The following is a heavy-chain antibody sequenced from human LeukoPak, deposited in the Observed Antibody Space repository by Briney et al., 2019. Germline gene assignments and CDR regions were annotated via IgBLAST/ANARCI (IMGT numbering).Heavy chain of an antibody. V-gene: IGHV6-1*01. J-gene: IGHJ4*02. D-gene: IGHD2-2*01. Sequence: SQTLSLTCAISGDTVSSNIDSWNWLRQSQSRGLEWLGRTCYRSKWYNDYAVSVKSRITINPDTSKNQFSLQLNSVTPEYTAVYYCARGDCSGTSCCLDYWGQGTLVTVSS. CDR2: TCYRSKWYN. CDR1: GDTVSSNIDS. CDR3: ARGDCSGTSCCLDY.